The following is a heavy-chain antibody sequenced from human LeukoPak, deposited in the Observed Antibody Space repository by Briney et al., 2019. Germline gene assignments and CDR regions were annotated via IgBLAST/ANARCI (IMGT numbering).Heavy chain of an antibody. V-gene: IGHV3-43*02. CDR3: AEVAPPVGSNYRHFDH. CDR2: ISRFGDDT. CDR1: GFTFGDYA. Sequence: GGSLRLSCAASGFTFGDYALNWVRQPPGKGLEWVALISRFGDDTYYADSVKGRFSISRDNSDNSLYLQMNSLRTEDTALYYCAEVAPPVGSNYRHFDHWGQGTLVTVSS. D-gene: IGHD1-26*01. J-gene: IGHJ4*02.